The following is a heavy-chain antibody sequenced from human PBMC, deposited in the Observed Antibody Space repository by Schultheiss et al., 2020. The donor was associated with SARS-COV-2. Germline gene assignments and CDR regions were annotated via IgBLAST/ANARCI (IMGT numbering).Heavy chain of an antibody. Sequence: GGSLRLSCAASGFTFSSYAMHWVRQAPGKGLEWVAVISYVGSNKYYADSVKGRFTISRDNSKNTLYLQMNSLRAEDTAVYYCARGGDYPPYFDYWGQGTLVTVSS. CDR3: ARGGDYPPYFDY. CDR1: GFTFSSYA. J-gene: IGHJ4*02. D-gene: IGHD4-17*01. CDR2: ISYVGSNK. V-gene: IGHV3-30*04.